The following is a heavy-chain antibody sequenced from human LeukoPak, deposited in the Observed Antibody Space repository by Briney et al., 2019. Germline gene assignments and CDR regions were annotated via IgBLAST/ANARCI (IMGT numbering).Heavy chain of an antibody. J-gene: IGHJ4*02. CDR1: GFTFSNFG. CDR3: AIDRYSSGWYTFDY. CDR2: ISSSSSYI. D-gene: IGHD6-19*01. Sequence: GGSLRLSCAASGFTFSNFGINWVRQAPGKGLEWVSSISSSSSYISYGDSVKGRFTISRDNAKTSLDLQMNSLRAEDTAVYYCAIDRYSSGWYTFDYWGQGTLVTVSS. V-gene: IGHV3-21*01.